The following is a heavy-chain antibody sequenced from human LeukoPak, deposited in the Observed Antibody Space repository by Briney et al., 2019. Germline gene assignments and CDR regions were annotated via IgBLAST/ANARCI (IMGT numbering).Heavy chain of an antibody. Sequence: HGESLKISCKGSGYSFTSYWVAWVRQMPGKGLEWMGIIYPRDSDTRYSPSSQGQVTISADKSISTAYLQWSSLKASDTAMYYCARLTSSWSFDYWGQGTLVAVSS. CDR3: ARLTSSWSFDY. V-gene: IGHV5-51*01. CDR2: IYPRDSDT. J-gene: IGHJ4*02. D-gene: IGHD2-2*01. CDR1: GYSFTSYW.